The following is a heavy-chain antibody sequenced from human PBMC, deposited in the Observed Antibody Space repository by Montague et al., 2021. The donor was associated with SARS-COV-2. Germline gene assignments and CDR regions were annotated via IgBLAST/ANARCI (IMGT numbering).Heavy chain of an antibody. CDR3: ARDSISTMIVVVYYDGMDV. CDR2: ISSSSSTI. CDR1: GFTFSSYR. J-gene: IGHJ6*02. Sequence: SLRLSCAASGFTFSSYRMNWVRQAPGKVLEWVSFISSSSSTIYXXXSXXXRFXISRDNAKNSLYLQLNSLRDEATAVSYCARDSISTMIVVVYYDGMDVWGQGTTVTVSS. D-gene: IGHD3-22*01. V-gene: IGHV3-48*02.